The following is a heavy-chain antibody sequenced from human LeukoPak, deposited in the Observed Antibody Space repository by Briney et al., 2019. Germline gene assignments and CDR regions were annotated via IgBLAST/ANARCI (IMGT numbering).Heavy chain of an antibody. V-gene: IGHV1-69*04. CDR3: ARDRQDIAAAGTSWYFDL. CDR2: IIPILGIA. Sequence: ASVKVSCKASGGTFSSYTISWVRQAPGQGLEWMGRIIPILGIANYAQKFQGRVTITADKSTSTAYMELSSLRSEDTAVYYCARDRQDIAAAGTSWYFDLWGRGTLVTVSS. D-gene: IGHD6-13*01. J-gene: IGHJ2*01. CDR1: GGTFSSYT.